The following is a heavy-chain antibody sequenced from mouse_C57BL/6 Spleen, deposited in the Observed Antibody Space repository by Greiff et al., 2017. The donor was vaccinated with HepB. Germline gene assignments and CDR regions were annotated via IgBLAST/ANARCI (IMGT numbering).Heavy chain of an antibody. V-gene: IGHV1-9*01. CDR2: ILPGSGST. CDR3: ARKGGIYYGNYGYFDV. J-gene: IGHJ1*03. Sequence: VQLQQSGAELMKPGASVKLSCKATGYTFTGYWIEWVKQRPGHGLEWIGEILPGSGSTNYNEKFKGKATFTADTSSNTAYMQLSSLTTEDSAIYYFARKGGIYYGNYGYFDVWGTGTTVTVSS. CDR1: GYTFTGYW. D-gene: IGHD2-1*01.